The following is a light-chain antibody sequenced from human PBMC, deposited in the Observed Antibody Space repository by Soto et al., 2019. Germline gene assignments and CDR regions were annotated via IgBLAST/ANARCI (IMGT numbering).Light chain of an antibody. CDR1: SSDVGSYNL. V-gene: IGLV2-23*01. CDR2: EGS. CDR3: CSYSGRSTHVV. Sequence: QSALTQPASVSGSPGQSITISCTGTSSDVGSYNLVSWYQQHPAKAPKLMIYEGSKRPSGVSNRFSGSKSGNTASLTTSGLHAEDKATSYFCSYSGRSTHVVFGGGTKLTVL. J-gene: IGLJ2*01.